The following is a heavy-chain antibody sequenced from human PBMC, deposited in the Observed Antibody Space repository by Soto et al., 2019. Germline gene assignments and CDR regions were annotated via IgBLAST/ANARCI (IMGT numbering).Heavy chain of an antibody. CDR1: GFTFSSYS. CDR3: ARESGFGGNWFDP. D-gene: IGHD3-10*01. CDR2: ISSSSSYI. J-gene: IGHJ5*02. Sequence: GGSLRLSCAASGFTFSSYSMNWVRQAPGKGLEWVSSISSSSSYIYYADSVKGRFTISRDNAKNSLYLQMNSLRAEDTAVYYCARESGFGGNWFDPWGQGTLVTVSS. V-gene: IGHV3-21*01.